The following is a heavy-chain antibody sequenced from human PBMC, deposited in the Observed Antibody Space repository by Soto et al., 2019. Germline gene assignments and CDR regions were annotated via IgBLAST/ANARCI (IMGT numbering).Heavy chain of an antibody. V-gene: IGHV3-64*01. CDR2: ISSHGGST. D-gene: IGHD6-19*01. CDR3: ARDRWPWSSGWYGAFDI. CDR1: GFTFSSYA. Sequence: GGSLRLSCAASGFTFSSYAMHWVRQAPGKGLEYASSISSHGGSTYHENSVKGRFTISRDNSKNMLFLQMGSLRAEDMAVYYCARDRWPWSSGWYGAFDIWGQGTMVTVSS. J-gene: IGHJ3*02.